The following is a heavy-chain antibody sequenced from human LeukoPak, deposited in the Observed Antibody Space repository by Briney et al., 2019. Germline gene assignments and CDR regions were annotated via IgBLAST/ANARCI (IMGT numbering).Heavy chain of an antibody. D-gene: IGHD4-11*01. V-gene: IGHV4-30-4*01. CDR1: GGSISSGDYY. J-gene: IGHJ3*02. Sequence: PSQTLSLTCTVSGGSISSGDYYWSWIRQPPGKGLEWIGYIYYSGSTYYNPSLKSRVTISVDTSKNQFSLKLSSVTAADTAVYYCARSQSAVRDAFDIRGQGTMVTVSS. CDR2: IYYSGST. CDR3: ARSQSAVRDAFDI.